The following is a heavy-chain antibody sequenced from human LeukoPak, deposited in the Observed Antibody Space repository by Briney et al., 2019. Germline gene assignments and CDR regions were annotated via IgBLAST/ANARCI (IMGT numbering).Heavy chain of an antibody. D-gene: IGHD4-23*01. J-gene: IGHJ2*01. CDR2: FYTSGTT. V-gene: IGHV4-4*07. CDR3: ARTVVSLDWYFDL. CDR1: GGSIRSYS. Sequence: PSETLSLTCSVDGGSIRSYSWNWVRQPAGKGLEWIGRFYTSGTTNYNPSLKSRVTMSIDTSKNQVSLKMRSVTAADTAVYYCARTVVSLDWYFDLWGRGTLVSVSS.